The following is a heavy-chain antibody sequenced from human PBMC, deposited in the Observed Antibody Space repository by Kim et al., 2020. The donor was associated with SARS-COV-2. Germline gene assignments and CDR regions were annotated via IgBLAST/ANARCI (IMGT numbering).Heavy chain of an antibody. J-gene: IGHJ4*02. Sequence: SETLSLTCTVSGGSISSYYWSWIRQPPGKGLEWIGYIYYSGSTNYNPSLKSRVTISVDTSKNQFSLKLSSVTAADTAVYYCARGAEMATIKDWGQGTLVTVSS. CDR2: IYYSGST. CDR3: ARGAEMATIKD. CDR1: GGSISSYY. V-gene: IGHV4-59*13. D-gene: IGHD5-12*01.